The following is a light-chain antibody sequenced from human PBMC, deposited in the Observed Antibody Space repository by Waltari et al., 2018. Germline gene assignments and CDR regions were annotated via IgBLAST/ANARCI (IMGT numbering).Light chain of an antibody. Sequence: EIVLTQSPATLSLSPGERATLSCRASQSVRSYLAWYQQKPGQAPRLLIYDASNRVTGIPARFRGSGSGTDFTLTISSLDPEDFAVYYCQQRSIWPVTFGGGTKVEIK. CDR1: QSVRSY. J-gene: IGKJ4*01. CDR3: QQRSIWPVT. V-gene: IGKV3-11*01. CDR2: DAS.